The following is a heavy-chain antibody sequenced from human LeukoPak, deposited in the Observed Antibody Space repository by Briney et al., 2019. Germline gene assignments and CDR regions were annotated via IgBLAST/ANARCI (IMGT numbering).Heavy chain of an antibody. Sequence: GGSLRLSCAASGFTFSSYWMHWVRQAPGKGLVWVSRIKSDGSNTSYADSVKGRVTISTDNAKNTLYLQMNSLRAEDTAVYYCAKVRAPRQYYFDYWGQGTLVTVSS. CDR1: GFTFSSYW. D-gene: IGHD1-26*01. V-gene: IGHV3-74*01. CDR3: AKVRAPRQYYFDY. CDR2: IKSDGSNT. J-gene: IGHJ4*02.